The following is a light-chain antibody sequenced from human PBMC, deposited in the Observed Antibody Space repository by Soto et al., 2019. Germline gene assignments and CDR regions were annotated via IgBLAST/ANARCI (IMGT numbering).Light chain of an antibody. CDR3: SSHTTIIPYV. J-gene: IGLJ1*01. Sequence: QSVLTQPAPVSGSPGQSITISCTGTSSDVGGYNYVSWYQQNPGKAPKLMIYDVRNRLSGVANRFSGSKSVNTAALTISGLQAEDEADYFCSSHTTIIPYVFGPGTKVTV. CDR2: DVR. V-gene: IGLV2-14*01. CDR1: SSDVGGYNY.